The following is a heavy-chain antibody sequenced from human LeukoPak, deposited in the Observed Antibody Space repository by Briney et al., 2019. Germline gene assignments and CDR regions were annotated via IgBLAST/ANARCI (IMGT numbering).Heavy chain of an antibody. D-gene: IGHD3-10*01. CDR3: AKDKGFGEPIDTFRI. CDR1: GLTFDDHA. Sequence: GGSLRLSCAASGLTFDDHAMHWVRQAPGKGLEWVSGISWNSGYIAYADSVKGRFTISRDNAKNSLYLQMNSLRPEDTALYYCAKDKGFGEPIDTFRIWGQGTMVTVSS. CDR2: ISWNSGYI. V-gene: IGHV3-9*01. J-gene: IGHJ3*02.